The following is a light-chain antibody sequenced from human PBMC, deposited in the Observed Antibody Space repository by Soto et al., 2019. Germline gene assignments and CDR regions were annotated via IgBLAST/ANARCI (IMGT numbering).Light chain of an antibody. CDR2: EVT. J-gene: IGLJ1*01. Sequence: QSVLTQPASVSGSPGQSITISCTGTSSDVGAYDYVSWYQQHPGKAPKFMIYEVTNRPPGVSHRFSGSKSGNTASLTISGLQAEDEADYYCSSYTSTSTYVFXTGTKLTVL. CDR3: SSYTSTSTYV. V-gene: IGLV2-14*01. CDR1: SSDVGAYDY.